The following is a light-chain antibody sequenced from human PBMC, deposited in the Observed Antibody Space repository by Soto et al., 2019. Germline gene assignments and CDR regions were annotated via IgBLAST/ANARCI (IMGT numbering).Light chain of an antibody. V-gene: IGKV1-39*01. J-gene: IGKJ2*01. CDR1: QTISTY. CDR2: DAS. Sequence: DIQMTQSPSSLSASVGDRVTITCRASQTISTYLNWYQQKPGKAPRLLIYDASSFLSGVPSRFSGSGSGTDFTLTIASLHAEDFSTHYCQQSDSTPYTFGQGTKVEI. CDR3: QQSDSTPYT.